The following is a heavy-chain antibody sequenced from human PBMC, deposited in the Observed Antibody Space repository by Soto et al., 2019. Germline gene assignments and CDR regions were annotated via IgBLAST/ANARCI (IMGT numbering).Heavy chain of an antibody. V-gene: IGHV3-23*01. Sequence: EVQLLESGGGLVQPGGSLRLSCAAYGFTFSNYAMNWVRQAPGKGLEWVSSISAGGGTTYYADSVKGRFIISRDNSEETLYLQLNSLRADDTAVFYCAKDRNYYGSGSFDYWGQGTLVTVSS. CDR3: AKDRNYYGSGSFDY. CDR1: GFTFSNYA. D-gene: IGHD3-10*01. CDR2: ISAGGGTT. J-gene: IGHJ4*02.